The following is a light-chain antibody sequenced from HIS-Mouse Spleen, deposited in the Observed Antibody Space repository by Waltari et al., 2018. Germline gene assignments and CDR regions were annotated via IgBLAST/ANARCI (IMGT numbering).Light chain of an antibody. J-gene: IGKJ1*01. Sequence: DIQMTQSPSTLSASVGDRVTITCRASQSISSWVALYQQKPGKAPKPLIYKASSLESGVPSRFSGSGSGTEFTLTISSLQPDDFATYYCQQYNSYWTFGQGTKVEIK. CDR2: KAS. V-gene: IGKV1-5*03. CDR3: QQYNSYWT. CDR1: QSISSW.